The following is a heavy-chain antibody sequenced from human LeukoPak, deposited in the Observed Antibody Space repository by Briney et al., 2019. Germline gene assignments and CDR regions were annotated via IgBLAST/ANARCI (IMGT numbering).Heavy chain of an antibody. D-gene: IGHD6-13*01. V-gene: IGHV3-30-3*01. CDR1: GVTFSSDA. J-gene: IGHJ4*02. Sequence: GRSVRLSCAASGVTFSSDAMHWVRQAPGKGLEWVAVISYDGSNKYYADSVKGRFTISRDNSKNTLYLQMNSLRAEDTAVYYCARMIAAAGTLDYWGQGTLVTVSS. CDR2: ISYDGSNK. CDR3: ARMIAAAGTLDY.